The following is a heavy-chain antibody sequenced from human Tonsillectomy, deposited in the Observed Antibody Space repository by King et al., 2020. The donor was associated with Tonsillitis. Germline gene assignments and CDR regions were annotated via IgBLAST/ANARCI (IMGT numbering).Heavy chain of an antibody. CDR3: ARSDWGAFDI. V-gene: IGHV4-59*08. CDR2: IYYSGST. Sequence: QLQESGPGLVKPSETLSLTCTVSGGSISSYYWNWIRQPPGKGLEWIGYIYYSGSTNYNPSLKSRVTISVDTSKNQFSLKLSSVTAADTAVYYCARSDWGAFDIWGQGTMVTVSS. J-gene: IGHJ3*02. D-gene: IGHD2-21*01. CDR1: GGSISSYY.